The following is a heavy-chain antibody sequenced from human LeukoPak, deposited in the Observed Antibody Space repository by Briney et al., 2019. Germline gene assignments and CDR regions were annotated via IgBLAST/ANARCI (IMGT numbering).Heavy chain of an antibody. J-gene: IGHJ4*02. CDR1: GGSFSGYY. CDR3: ARNRVMITFGGVIAKVLDY. Sequence: SETLSLTCAVYGGSFSGYYWSWIRQPPGKGLEWIGEINHSGSTNYNPSLKSRVTISVDTSKNQFSLKLSSVTAADTAVYYCARNRVMITFGGVIAKVLDYWGQGTLVTVSS. V-gene: IGHV4-34*01. D-gene: IGHD3-16*02. CDR2: INHSGST.